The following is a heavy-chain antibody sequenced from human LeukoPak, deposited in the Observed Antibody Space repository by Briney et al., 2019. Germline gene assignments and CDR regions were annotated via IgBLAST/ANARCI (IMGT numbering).Heavy chain of an antibody. Sequence: ASVKVSCKASGYTFTGYYMHWVRQATGQGLEWMGWINPNSGGTNYAQKFQGRVTMTRDMSISTAYMELSRLRSDDTAVYYCARDRGVVVAATDFDYWGQGTLVTVSS. D-gene: IGHD2-15*01. CDR2: INPNSGGT. CDR3: ARDRGVVVAATDFDY. V-gene: IGHV1-2*02. CDR1: GYTFTGYY. J-gene: IGHJ4*02.